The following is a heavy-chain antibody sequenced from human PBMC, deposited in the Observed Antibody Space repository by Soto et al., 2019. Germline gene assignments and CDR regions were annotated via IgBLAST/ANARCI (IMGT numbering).Heavy chain of an antibody. J-gene: IGHJ4*02. CDR2: IYPGDSDT. CDR1: GGSFTSYW. Sequence: GESLKISSKGSGGSFTSYWIGWVRQMPGKGLEWMGIIYPGDSDTRYSPSFQGQVTISADKSISTAYLQWSSLKASDTAMYYYARQRKGRYCSGGSCYPDYWGQGTLVTVSS. D-gene: IGHD2-15*01. CDR3: ARQRKGRYCSGGSCYPDY. V-gene: IGHV5-51*01.